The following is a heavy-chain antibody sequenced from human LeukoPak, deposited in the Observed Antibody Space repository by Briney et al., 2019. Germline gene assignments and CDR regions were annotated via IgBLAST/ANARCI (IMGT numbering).Heavy chain of an antibody. CDR2: ISYDGSNK. V-gene: IGHV3-30-3*01. J-gene: IGHJ6*02. Sequence: QPGRSLRLSCAAPGFTFSSYAMHWVRQAPGKGLEWVAVISYDGSNKYYADSVKGRFTIPRDNSKNTLYLQMNSLRAEDTAVYYCARPYNWNDYYGMDVWGQGTTVTVSS. CDR1: GFTFSSYA. CDR3: ARPYNWNDYYGMDV. D-gene: IGHD1-1*01.